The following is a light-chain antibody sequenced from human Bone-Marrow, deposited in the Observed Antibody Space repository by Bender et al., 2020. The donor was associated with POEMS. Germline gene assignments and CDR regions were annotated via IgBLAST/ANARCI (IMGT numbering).Light chain of an antibody. CDR3: QSYDNSLGGWV. J-gene: IGLJ3*02. Sequence: QSVLTQPPSASGSPGQSVTISCTGTSSDVGAYNYVSWYQQHPGKVPKLMIYEVSKRPSGVPDRFSGSKSGTSASLAITGLQAEDEGDYYCQSYDNSLGGWVFGGGTKLTVL. CDR2: EVS. V-gene: IGLV2-8*01. CDR1: SSDVGAYNY.